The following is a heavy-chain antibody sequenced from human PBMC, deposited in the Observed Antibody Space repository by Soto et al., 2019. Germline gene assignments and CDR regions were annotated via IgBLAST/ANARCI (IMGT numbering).Heavy chain of an antibody. J-gene: IGHJ4*02. V-gene: IGHV3-23*01. CDR1: GFTFSSYA. Sequence: PGGSLRLSCAASGFTFSSYAMSWVRQAPGQGLEWVSAISGSGSSTYYAGSVKGRFTISRDSSKNTLYLQMNSLRAEDTAVYYCATYQTVTSDYWGQGTLVTVSS. D-gene: IGHD4-4*01. CDR3: ATYQTVTSDY. CDR2: ISGSGSST.